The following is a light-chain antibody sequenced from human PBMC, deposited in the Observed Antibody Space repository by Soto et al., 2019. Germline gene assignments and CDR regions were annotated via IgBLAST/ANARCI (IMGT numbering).Light chain of an antibody. V-gene: IGKV3-20*01. J-gene: IGKJ5*01. Sequence: EIVLTQSPGTLALSPGKRATLSFRASQSVSSSYLAWYQQKPRQATRLIIYDASSRANGIPDRFSGSVSGTDFTLTISRLEPEDFALYYCQQYGSSHPITFGQGTRLEIK. CDR3: QQYGSSHPIT. CDR1: QSVSSSY. CDR2: DAS.